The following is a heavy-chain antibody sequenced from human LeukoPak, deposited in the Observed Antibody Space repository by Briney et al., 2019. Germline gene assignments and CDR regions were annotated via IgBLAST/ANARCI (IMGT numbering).Heavy chain of an antibody. D-gene: IGHD1-14*01. CDR3: ARGRTLRY. CDR1: GGSFSVYY. J-gene: IGHJ4*02. Sequence: SETLSLTCAVYGGSFSVYYWSWIRQPPGKGLEWSGEINHRGRTNYNPSLKSRVTISVDTSKNQFSLKLSSVTAADTAVYYCARGRTLRYWGQGTLVTVSS. V-gene: IGHV4-34*01. CDR2: INHRGRT.